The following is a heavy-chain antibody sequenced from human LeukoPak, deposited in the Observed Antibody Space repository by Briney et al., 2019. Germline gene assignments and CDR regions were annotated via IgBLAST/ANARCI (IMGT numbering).Heavy chain of an antibody. J-gene: IGHJ4*02. D-gene: IGHD3/OR15-3a*01. Sequence: GGSLRLSCAVSGITLSNYGMSWVRQAPGKGLQWVAGISGSGGNTNYADSVKGRFTIARDNRKNTLYLQMNSLRAEDTAVYFCAKRGVVIRVILVGFHKEAYYFESWGQGALVTVSS. CDR3: AKRGVVIRVILVGFHKEAYYFES. CDR1: GITLSNYG. CDR2: ISGSGGNT. V-gene: IGHV3-23*01.